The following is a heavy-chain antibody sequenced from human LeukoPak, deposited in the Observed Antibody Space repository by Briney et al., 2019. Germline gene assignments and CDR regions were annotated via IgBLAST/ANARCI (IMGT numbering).Heavy chain of an antibody. CDR2: IKQDGSDK. CDR3: ARDKVVRGSAFGSGWFDP. D-gene: IGHD3-10*01. Sequence: GGSLRLSCAASGFTFTKYWMTWVRQAPGKGLEWVGNIKQDGSDKNYMDSVKGRFTISRDNTKNSLYLQMNSLRAEDTAVYYCARDKVVRGSAFGSGWFDPWGQGTLVIVSS. CDR1: GFTFTKYW. V-gene: IGHV3-7*01. J-gene: IGHJ5*02.